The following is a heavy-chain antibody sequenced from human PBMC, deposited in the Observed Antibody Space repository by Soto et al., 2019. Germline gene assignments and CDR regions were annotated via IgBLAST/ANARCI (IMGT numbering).Heavy chain of an antibody. CDR3: ARENSIASLSYYYGMEV. J-gene: IGHJ6*02. CDR2: IIPMFGTT. D-gene: IGHD6-6*01. V-gene: IGHV1-69*01. Sequence: ASGGTFTGNPISWVRQAPGRGLEWMGGIIPMFGTTNYAQKFQGRVTITADESTTTAYMELNSLRSEDTAVYYCARENSIASLSYYYGMEVWGQGTTVTVSS. CDR1: GGTFTGNP.